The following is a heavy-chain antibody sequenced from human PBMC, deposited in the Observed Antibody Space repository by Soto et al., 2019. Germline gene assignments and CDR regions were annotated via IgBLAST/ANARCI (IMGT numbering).Heavy chain of an antibody. J-gene: IGHJ2*01. V-gene: IGHV3-30-3*01. Sequence: QVQLVESGGGVVQPGRSLRLSCAASGFTFSSYAMHWVRQAPGKGLEWVAVISYDGSNKYYADSVKGRFTISRDNSKNARYMQMNSLRAEDTAVYYCAGPLWRDDYNWGYFDLWGRGTLVTVSS. CDR1: GFTFSSYA. CDR2: ISYDGSNK. D-gene: IGHD4-4*01. CDR3: AGPLWRDDYNWGYFDL.